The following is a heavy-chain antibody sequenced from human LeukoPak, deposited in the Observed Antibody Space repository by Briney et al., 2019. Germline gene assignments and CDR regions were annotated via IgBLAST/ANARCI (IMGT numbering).Heavy chain of an antibody. CDR1: GGSISSYY. V-gene: IGHV4-59*01. Sequence: PSETLSLTCTVSGGSISSYYWSWIRQPPGKGLEWIGYISYSGSTNYYPSLESRVTISVDTSKNQFSLKLSSVTAADTAVYYCARGAVTQPLTWFDPWGQGTLVTVSS. J-gene: IGHJ5*02. CDR2: ISYSGST. D-gene: IGHD4-17*01. CDR3: ARGAVTQPLTWFDP.